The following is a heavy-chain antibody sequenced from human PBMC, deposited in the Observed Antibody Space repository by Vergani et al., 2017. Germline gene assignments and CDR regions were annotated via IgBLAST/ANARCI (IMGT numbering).Heavy chain of an antibody. CDR3: ARDRGWATISGYFSGAFDY. D-gene: IGHD6-25*01. Sequence: QVQLVESGGGVVQPGRSLRLSCAASGFSFSSFGFHWVRQAPGKGLEWVAFIHYDGSHEYYIDSVKGRFTISRDNSKNTLILQMNGLRAEDTAVYYCARDRGWATISGYFSGAFDYWGLGTLVSVSS. V-gene: IGHV3-33*01. CDR1: GFSFSSFG. CDR2: IHYDGSHE. J-gene: IGHJ4*02.